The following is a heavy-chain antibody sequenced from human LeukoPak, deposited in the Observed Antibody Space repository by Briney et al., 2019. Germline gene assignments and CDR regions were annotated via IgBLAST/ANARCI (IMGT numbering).Heavy chain of an antibody. CDR2: INPNSGGT. CDR3: ARARSGCSGYFCLPKNWFDP. Sequence: ASVKVSCKASGYTFTGYYMHWVRQAPGQGLEWMGWINPNSGGTNYAQKFQGWVTMTRNTSISTAYMELSSLRSEDTAVYYCARARSGCSGYFCLPKNWFDPWGQGTLVTVSS. CDR1: GYTFTGYY. D-gene: IGHD3-22*01. J-gene: IGHJ5*02. V-gene: IGHV1-2*04.